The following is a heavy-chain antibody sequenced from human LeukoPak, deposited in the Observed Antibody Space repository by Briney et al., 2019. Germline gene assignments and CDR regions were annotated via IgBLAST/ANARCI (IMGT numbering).Heavy chain of an antibody. D-gene: IGHD5-18*01. CDR1: GGSISSYY. CDR2: INHSGST. J-gene: IGHJ5*02. CDR3: ARVLRYSYGYVRWFDP. V-gene: IGHV4-34*01. Sequence: SETLSLTCTVSGGSISSYYWSWIRQPPGKGLEWIGEINHSGSTNYNPSLKSRVTISVDTSKNQFSLKLSSVTAADTAVYYCARVLRYSYGYVRWFDPWGQGTLVTVSS.